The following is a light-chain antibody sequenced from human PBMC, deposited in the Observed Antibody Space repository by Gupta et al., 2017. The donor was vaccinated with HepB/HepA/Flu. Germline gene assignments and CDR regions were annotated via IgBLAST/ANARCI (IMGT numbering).Light chain of an antibody. CDR3: QQYNNWPPS. V-gene: IGKV3D-15*01. CDR1: QSVRSN. J-gene: IGKJ2*03. CDR2: GAS. Sequence: EIVMTQSPATLSVSDGERATLSCRTSQSVRSNLAWYQQKPGQTPRLLIYGASTRATGIPARFSGSGSGTEFSLTIRSLQAEDVAVYYCQQYNNWPPSFGQGTKLEIK.